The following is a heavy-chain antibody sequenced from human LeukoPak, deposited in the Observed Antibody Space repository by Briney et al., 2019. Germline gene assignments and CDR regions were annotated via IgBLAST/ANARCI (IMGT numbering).Heavy chain of an antibody. Sequence: SSETLSLTCNVSGYSIGSTFYGAWIRQPPGKGLEWIATISHSATTYYTPSLKSRLTMSVDTSKNQFSLKLSSVTVADTAVYYCARVNTPVATFDYWGQGTLVTVSS. CDR1: GYSIGSTFY. CDR3: ARVNTPVATFDY. V-gene: IGHV4-38-2*02. J-gene: IGHJ4*02. D-gene: IGHD2-15*01. CDR2: ISHSATT.